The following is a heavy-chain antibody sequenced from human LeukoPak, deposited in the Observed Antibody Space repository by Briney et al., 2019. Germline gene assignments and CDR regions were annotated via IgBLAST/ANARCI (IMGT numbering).Heavy chain of an antibody. J-gene: IGHJ4*02. D-gene: IGHD5-24*01. CDR2: IYYSGNT. CDR3: ARTPRDGYNSPYFDY. CDR1: GGSISSSSYY. V-gene: IGHV4-39*01. Sequence: SETLSLTCSVSGGSISSSSYYWGWIRQPPGKGLEWIGSIYYSGNTYYNPSLKSRVTISVDTSKNQFSLKLSSMTAADTAVYYCARTPRDGYNSPYFDYWGQGTLVTVS.